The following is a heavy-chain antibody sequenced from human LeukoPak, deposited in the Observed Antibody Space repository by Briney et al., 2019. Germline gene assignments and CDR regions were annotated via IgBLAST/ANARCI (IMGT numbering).Heavy chain of an antibody. J-gene: IGHJ3*01. Sequence: GGSLRLSCAVSGFTSSGFWMSWSRQAPGKGLEWVASINSDGSEGYYADVVKGRFTISRDNAKNSLYLQINSLRAEDTAVYYCARSSYSSSSSVWGQGTMVTVSS. CDR2: INSDGSEG. V-gene: IGHV3-7*03. CDR1: GFTSSGFW. D-gene: IGHD6-6*01. CDR3: ARSSYSSSSSV.